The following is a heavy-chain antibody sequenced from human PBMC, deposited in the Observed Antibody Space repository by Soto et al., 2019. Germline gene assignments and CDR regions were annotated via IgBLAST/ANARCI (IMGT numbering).Heavy chain of an antibody. CDR1: GFTFSSFA. CDR3: AKDLRGHDSNFDY. D-gene: IGHD3-3*01. Sequence: GGSLRLSCTASGFTFSSFAMSWVRQAPGKGLEWVSAISSNGVSTFYGDSVKGRFTISRDNSKNTLWLQMRSLRAEDTAVYYCAKDLRGHDSNFDYWGQGTLVTVSS. J-gene: IGHJ4*02. CDR2: ISSNGVST. V-gene: IGHV3-23*01.